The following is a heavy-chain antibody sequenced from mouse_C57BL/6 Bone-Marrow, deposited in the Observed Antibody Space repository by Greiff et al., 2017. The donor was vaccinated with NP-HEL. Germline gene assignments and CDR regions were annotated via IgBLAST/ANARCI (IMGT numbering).Heavy chain of an antibody. V-gene: IGHV1-72*01. J-gene: IGHJ4*01. D-gene: IGHD3-1*01. Sequence: QVQLQQPGAELVKPGASVKLSCKASGYTFTSYWMHWVKQRPGRGLERIGRIDPNSGGTKYNEKFKSKATLTVDKPSSTAYMQLSSLTSEDSAVYYCARPDTEYAMDYWGQGTSVTVSS. CDR3: ARPDTEYAMDY. CDR2: IDPNSGGT. CDR1: GYTFTSYW.